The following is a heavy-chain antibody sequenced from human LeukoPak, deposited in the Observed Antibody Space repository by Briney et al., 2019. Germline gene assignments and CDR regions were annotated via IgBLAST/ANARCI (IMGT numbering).Heavy chain of an antibody. D-gene: IGHD3-10*01. Sequence: SVKVFCKASGYTLTSYYMHWVRQAPGQGLERMGGIIPIFGTANYAQKFQGRVTITTDESTSTAYMELSSLRSEDTAVYYCARAGGIVITDYYYYMDVWGKGTTVTVSS. J-gene: IGHJ6*03. V-gene: IGHV1-69*05. CDR1: GYTLTSYY. CDR3: ARAGGIVITDYYYYMDV. CDR2: IIPIFGTA.